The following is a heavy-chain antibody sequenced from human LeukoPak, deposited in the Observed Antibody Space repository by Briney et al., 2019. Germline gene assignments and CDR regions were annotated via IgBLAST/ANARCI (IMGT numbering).Heavy chain of an antibody. CDR3: ERGHYDILTGYYSDY. CDR2: INPNSGGT. V-gene: IGHV1-2*02. D-gene: IGHD3-9*01. CDR1: GYTFTGYY. J-gene: IGHJ4*02. Sequence: ASVKVSRKASGYTFTGYYMHWLRQAPGQGLEWMGWINPNSGGTNYAQKFQGRVTMTRDTSISTAYMELSRLRSDDTAVYYCERGHYDILTGYYSDYWGQGTLVTVSS.